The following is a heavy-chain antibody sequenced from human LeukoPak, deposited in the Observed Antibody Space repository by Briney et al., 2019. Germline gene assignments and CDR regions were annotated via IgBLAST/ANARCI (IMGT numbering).Heavy chain of an antibody. J-gene: IGHJ6*03. Sequence: GASVKVSCEASGYTFTSYGISWVRQAPGQGLEWMGWISAYNGNTNYAQKLQGRVTMTTDTSTSTAYMELRSLRSDDTAVYYCARGDIVVVPAAMGGYYYYMDVWGKGTTVTVSS. CDR3: ARGDIVVVPAAMGGYYYYMDV. CDR1: GYTFTSYG. V-gene: IGHV1-18*01. D-gene: IGHD2-2*01. CDR2: ISAYNGNT.